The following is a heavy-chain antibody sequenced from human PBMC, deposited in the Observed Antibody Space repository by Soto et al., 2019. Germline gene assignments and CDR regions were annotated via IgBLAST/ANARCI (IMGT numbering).Heavy chain of an antibody. D-gene: IGHD6-19*01. CDR1: SYSISSGSY. CDR2: IYHGGTT. V-gene: IGHV4-38-2*02. Sequence: SEILSLTCTVPSYSISSGSYCAWVRQPPGKGPEWIASIYHGGTTFYNPSLKSRITISVDTSNNKFSLKLTSVTAAHTAVYSCARVHVMVVAGSTFDYWGHGTLVTV. CDR3: ARVHVMVVAGSTFDY. J-gene: IGHJ4*01.